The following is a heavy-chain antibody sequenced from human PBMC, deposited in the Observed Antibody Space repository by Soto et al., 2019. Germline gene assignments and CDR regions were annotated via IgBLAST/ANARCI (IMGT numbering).Heavy chain of an antibody. J-gene: IGHJ5*02. D-gene: IGHD4-17*01. CDR1: GGSISSSSYY. V-gene: IGHV4-39*01. CDR3: ATQDYDDIMWFDP. Sequence: SETLSLTCTVSGGSISSSSYYWGWIRQPPGKGLEWIGSIYYSGSTYYNPSLKSRVTISVDTSKNQFSLKLSSVTAADTAVYYCATQDYDDIMWFDPWGQGTLVTVSS. CDR2: IYYSGST.